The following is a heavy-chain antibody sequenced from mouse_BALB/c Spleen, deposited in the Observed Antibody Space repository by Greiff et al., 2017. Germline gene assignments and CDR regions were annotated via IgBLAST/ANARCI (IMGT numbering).Heavy chain of an antibody. V-gene: IGHV1-80*01. CDR2: IYPGDGDT. J-gene: IGHJ4*01. CDR3: ARSMGNYDARDY. D-gene: IGHD2-3*01. CDR1: GYAFSSYW. Sequence: QVQLKESGAELVRPGSSVKISCKASGYAFSSYWMNWVKQRTGQGLEWIGQIYPGDGDTNYHGKFKGKATLTADKSSSTAYMQLSSLTSEDSAVYFCARSMGNYDARDYWGQGTSVTVSS.